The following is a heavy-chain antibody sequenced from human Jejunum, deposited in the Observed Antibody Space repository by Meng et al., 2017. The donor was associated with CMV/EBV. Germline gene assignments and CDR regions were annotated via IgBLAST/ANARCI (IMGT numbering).Heavy chain of an antibody. Sequence: SCVTSGFTFRKYGMHWVRQVPGKGLEWVTFIRNDGSDEYYVDSVKGRFTISRDSSKNTLYLQMNSLRVDDTAVYYCAKDAYNQNFDYWGQGTLVTVSS. CDR2: IRNDGSDE. CDR1: GFTFRKYG. CDR3: AKDAYNQNFDY. D-gene: IGHD1-1*01. J-gene: IGHJ4*02. V-gene: IGHV3-30*02.